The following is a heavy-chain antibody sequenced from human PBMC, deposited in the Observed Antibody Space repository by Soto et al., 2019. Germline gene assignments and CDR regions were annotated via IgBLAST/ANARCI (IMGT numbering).Heavy chain of an antibody. CDR1: GGSFSGYY. CDR2: INHSGST. V-gene: IGHV4-34*01. D-gene: IGHD3-3*01. CDR3: AGPYDFWSGYYPADALDI. Sequence: PSETLSLTCAVYGGSFSGYYWSWIRQPPGKGLEWIGEINHSGSTNYNPSLKSRVTISVDTSKNQFSLKLSSVTAADTAVYYCAGPYDFWSGYYPADALDIWGQGTMVTVSS. J-gene: IGHJ3*02.